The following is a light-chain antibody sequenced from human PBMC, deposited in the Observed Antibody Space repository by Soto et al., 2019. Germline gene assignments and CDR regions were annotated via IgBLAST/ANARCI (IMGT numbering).Light chain of an antibody. Sequence: QSALAQPACVSWSPGQSITMSCSGTSSDVGGYNYVSWYQQHPGKAPKLMIYEVSNRPSGVSNRFSGSKSGNTASLTISGLQAEDEADYYCSSYTSSSTLEFGGGTKVTVL. J-gene: IGLJ2*01. V-gene: IGLV2-14*01. CDR3: SSYTSSSTLE. CDR1: SSDVGGYNY. CDR2: EVS.